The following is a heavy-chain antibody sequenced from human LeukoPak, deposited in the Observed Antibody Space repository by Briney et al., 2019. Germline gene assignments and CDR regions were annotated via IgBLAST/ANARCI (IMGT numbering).Heavy chain of an antibody. V-gene: IGHV1-24*01. J-gene: IGHJ4*02. CDR1: GYTLTELS. CDR3: ARGNSNLDY. CDR2: FDPEDGET. Sequence: ASVKVSCKVSGYTLTELSMHWVRQAPGKGLEWMGGFDPEDGETIYAQKFQGRVTMTRDTSTSTVYMELSSLRSEDTAVYYCARGNSNLDYWGQGTLVTVSS. D-gene: IGHD4-11*01.